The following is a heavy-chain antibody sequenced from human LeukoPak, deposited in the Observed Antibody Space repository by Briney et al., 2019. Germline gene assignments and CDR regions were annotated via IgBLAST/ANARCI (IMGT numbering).Heavy chain of an antibody. V-gene: IGHV4-4*07. CDR2: IYTSGST. J-gene: IGHJ4*02. CDR3: TRVSIHGDSDY. CDR1: GGSISSYY. Sequence: SETLSLTCTVSGGSISSYYWSWIRQPAGKGLEWIGRIYTSGSTNYNPSVQSRATISVDTSKNQFSLNLRSVTSADTAVYFCTRVSIHGDSDYWGQGTLVTVSS.